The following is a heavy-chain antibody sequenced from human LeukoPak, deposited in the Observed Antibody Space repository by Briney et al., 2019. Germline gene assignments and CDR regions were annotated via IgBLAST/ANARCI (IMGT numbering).Heavy chain of an antibody. Sequence: GESLKISCKGSGYSFTSYWIGWVRQMPGKGLEWMGSIYPGDSDTIYSPSFQGQVTISADKSISTAYLQWSSLKASDTAMYYCARHVYSSSWYVSNWFDPWGQGTLVTVSS. D-gene: IGHD6-13*01. J-gene: IGHJ5*02. V-gene: IGHV5-51*01. CDR3: ARHVYSSSWYVSNWFDP. CDR1: GYSFTSYW. CDR2: IYPGDSDT.